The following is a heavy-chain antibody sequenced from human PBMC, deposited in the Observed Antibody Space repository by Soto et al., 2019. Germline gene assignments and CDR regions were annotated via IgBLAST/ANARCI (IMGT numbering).Heavy chain of an antibody. CDR2: ISYDGSNK. D-gene: IGHD3-10*01. Sequence: QVQLVESGGGVVQPGRSLRLCWAASGFPFTTYGMHWVREGPGKGLEWVAVISYDGSNKYYADSVKGRFTISRDNSKNTLYLQMNSLRPEDTALYYCVGGQYYFDYRGQGTLVTVSS. V-gene: IGHV3-30*03. CDR1: GFPFTTYG. CDR3: VGGQYYFDY. J-gene: IGHJ4*02.